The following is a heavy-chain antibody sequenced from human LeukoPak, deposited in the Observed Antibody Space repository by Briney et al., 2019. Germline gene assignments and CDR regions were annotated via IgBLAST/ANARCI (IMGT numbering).Heavy chain of an antibody. CDR1: GFTFSDSF. D-gene: IGHD3-22*01. CDR2: ISGSGDST. V-gene: IGHV3-11*01. J-gene: IGHJ4*02. CDR3: ARDRGRYYDSRGFYWGYYFDS. Sequence: PGGSLRLSCAASGFTFSDSFMSWIRQAPGKGLEWVSYISGSGDSTYYADSVKGRFTISRGNSKDTLYLQMSSVRVDDTAVYYCARDRGRYYDSRGFYWGYYFDSWGQGILVTVST.